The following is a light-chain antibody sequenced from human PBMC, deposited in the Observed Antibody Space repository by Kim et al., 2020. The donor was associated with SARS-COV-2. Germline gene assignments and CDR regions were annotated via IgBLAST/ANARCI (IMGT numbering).Light chain of an antibody. V-gene: IGKV1-5*01. CDR3: QEYKSNLWT. CDR2: DAS. CDR1: QSISIW. J-gene: IGKJ1*01. Sequence: GDSVTITCRASQSISIWLAWYQHKPGKAPSLLIYDASILESGVPSRFSGRGSGTEFTLTISGLQPDDFATYYCQEYKSNLWTFGQGTKVDIK.